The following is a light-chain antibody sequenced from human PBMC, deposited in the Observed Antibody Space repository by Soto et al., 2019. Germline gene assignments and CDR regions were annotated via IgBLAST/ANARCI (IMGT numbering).Light chain of an antibody. V-gene: IGKV1-27*01. CDR2: AAS. CDR3: QKNNSAPRT. CDR1: QGMSTY. Sequence: DIQMTQSPSSLSASVGDRVTITCRASQGMSTYLAWYQQKPGKVPKLLIYAASTLQSGVPSRFSGSGSGTDFTLTISSLQPEDAANYYCQKNNSAPRTFCQGTKVEIK. J-gene: IGKJ1*01.